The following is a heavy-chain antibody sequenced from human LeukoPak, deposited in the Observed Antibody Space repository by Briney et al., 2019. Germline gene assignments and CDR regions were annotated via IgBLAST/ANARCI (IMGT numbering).Heavy chain of an antibody. D-gene: IGHD6-13*01. CDR2: IYYSGST. CDR1: GGSFSSSDYY. V-gene: IGHV4-39*01. CDR3: ARHSTSSWLVEFDY. J-gene: IGHJ4*02. Sequence: SETLSLTCTVSGGSFSSSDYYWGWIRQPPGKGLEWIGTIYYSGSTYYSPSLKSRATISVDASKNQFSLRLGSVTAADTALYYCARHSTSSWLVEFDYWGQGALVTVSS.